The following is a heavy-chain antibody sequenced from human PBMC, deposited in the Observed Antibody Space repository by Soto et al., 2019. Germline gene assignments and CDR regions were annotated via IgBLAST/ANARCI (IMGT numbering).Heavy chain of an antibody. D-gene: IGHD3-22*01. CDR1: TFDLSHYA. J-gene: IGHJ6*02. V-gene: IGHV3-30*04. Sequence: QLVQSGGGVVQPGGSLRLTCAASTFDLSHYAIHWVRQAPGKGLEWVALLSFDGSEKFFIDSVEGRFTISRDSYNSMVILEMDSLRVEDTAVDFCARDQTMTLSASRRHIISTRQNEDNQHSGMDAWGQGPTVSVSS. CDR3: ARDQTMTLSASRRHIISTRQNEDNQHSGMDA. CDR2: LSFDGSEK.